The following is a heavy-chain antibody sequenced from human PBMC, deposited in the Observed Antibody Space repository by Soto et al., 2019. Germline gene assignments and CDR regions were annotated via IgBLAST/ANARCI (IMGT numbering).Heavy chain of an antibody. CDR2: IIPILGIA. CDR3: ARERVGYCSSTSCYAPFDY. J-gene: IGHJ4*02. Sequence: QVQLVQSGAEVKKPGSSVKVSCKASGGTFSSYTISWVRKAPGQGLEWMGRIIPILGIANYAQKFQGRVTITADKSTSTAYMELSSLRSEDTAVYYCARERVGYCSSTSCYAPFDYWGQGTLVTVSS. CDR1: GGTFSSYT. V-gene: IGHV1-69*08. D-gene: IGHD2-2*01.